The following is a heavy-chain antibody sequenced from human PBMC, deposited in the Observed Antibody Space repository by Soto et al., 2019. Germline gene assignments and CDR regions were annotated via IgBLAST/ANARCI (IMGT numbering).Heavy chain of an antibody. J-gene: IGHJ4*02. Sequence: EVHLVESGGGLVQPGGSLELSCAASGFTLSDSSVNWVRQASGKGLEWVGRIASKTESEATVYVASVKGRITVARDDSKNTVYLQMGSLKTEDTAVYYCMSWDASSSAEQWGQGALVTVSS. CDR1: GFTLSDSS. CDR2: IASKTESEAT. D-gene: IGHD6-6*01. V-gene: IGHV3-73*02. CDR3: MSWDASSSAEQ.